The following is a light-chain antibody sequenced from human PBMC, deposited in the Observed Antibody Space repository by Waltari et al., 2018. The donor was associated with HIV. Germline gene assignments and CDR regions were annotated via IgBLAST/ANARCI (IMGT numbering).Light chain of an antibody. CDR3: QSYDSSLSGFWV. V-gene: IGLV1-40*01. Sequence: QSVLTQPPSVSGAPGQRVTISCTGTSPNIGAGYDVTWYQQLPGIAPKLHIYGDSNRPSGVPDRFSGSKSGTSASLAITGLQAEDEADYYCQSYDSSLSGFWVFGGGTKLTVL. CDR2: GDS. CDR1: SPNIGAGYD. J-gene: IGLJ3*02.